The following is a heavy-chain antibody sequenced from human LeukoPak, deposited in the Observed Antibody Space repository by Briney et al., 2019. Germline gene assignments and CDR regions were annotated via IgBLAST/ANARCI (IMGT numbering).Heavy chain of an antibody. CDR3: ARVIAEAGTDFDY. J-gene: IGHJ4*02. V-gene: IGHV5-51*01. Sequence: GASLQISCKGSGYSFTSYWIGWVRQMPGKGLEWMGIIYPGDSDTRYSPSFQGQVTISADKSINTAYLQWSSLKASDTAMYYCARVIAEAGTDFDYWGQGTLVTVSS. D-gene: IGHD6-19*01. CDR1: GYSFTSYW. CDR2: IYPGDSDT.